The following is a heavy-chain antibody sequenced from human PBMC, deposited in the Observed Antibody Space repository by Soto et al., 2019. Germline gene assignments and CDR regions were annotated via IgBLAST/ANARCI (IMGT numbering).Heavy chain of an antibody. CDR1: GGTFSSYA. CDR3: ARGQTVLLWFGEILTPSYYYYGVDV. J-gene: IGHJ6*02. Sequence: GASVKVSCKASGGTFSSYAISWVRQAPGQGLEWMGGIIPIFGTANYAQKFQGRVTITADESTSTAYMELSSLRSEDTAVYYCARGQTVLLWFGEILTPSYYYYGVDVWGQGTTVTVSS. CDR2: IIPIFGTA. D-gene: IGHD3-10*01. V-gene: IGHV1-69*13.